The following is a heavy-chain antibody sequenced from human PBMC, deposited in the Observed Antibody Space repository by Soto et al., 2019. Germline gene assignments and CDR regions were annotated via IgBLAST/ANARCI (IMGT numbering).Heavy chain of an antibody. J-gene: IGHJ4*02. Sequence: QVQLVESGGGLVKPGGSLRLSCAVSGFTFSDYYMTWIRQDPGKGLEWVSYISSSTSHTNYADSVKGRFTISRDNAKNSLFLQMNSLTAEDTAVYYCARGRGAAADYFNFWGQGTLVTVSS. V-gene: IGHV3-11*05. D-gene: IGHD6-13*01. CDR3: ARGRGAAADYFNF. CDR1: GFTFSDYY. CDR2: ISSSTSHT.